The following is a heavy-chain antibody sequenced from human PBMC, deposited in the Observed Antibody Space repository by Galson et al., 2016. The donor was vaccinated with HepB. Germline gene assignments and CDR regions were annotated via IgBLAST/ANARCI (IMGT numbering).Heavy chain of an antibody. D-gene: IGHD5-24*01. CDR2: IRPGFSTT. V-gene: IGHV5-51*01. J-gene: IGHJ4*02. CDR1: GYTLTSYW. Sequence: QSGAEVKKAGESLKISCQASGYTLTSYWIGWVRQLPGKGLEWMGLIRPGFSTTYHSPSLQGQVTIPADKSLKIAYLQWSSLRASDNGSYFCASARDGKFSFDYWAQGTLVTVSS. CDR3: ASARDGKFSFDY.